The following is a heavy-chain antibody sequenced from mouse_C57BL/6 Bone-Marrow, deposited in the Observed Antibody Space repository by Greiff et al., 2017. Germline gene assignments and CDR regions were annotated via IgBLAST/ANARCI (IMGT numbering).Heavy chain of an antibody. CDR2: IGPGSGST. CDR3: ARVYYGYYYAMDY. D-gene: IGHD2-1*01. CDR1: GYTFTDYY. Sequence: VKLQESGAELVKPGASVKISCKASGYTFTDYYINWVKQRPGQDLEWIGKIGPGSGSTYYNEKFKGKATLTPDKSSSTAYMQLSSLTSEDSAVYFCARVYYGYYYAMDYWGQGTSVTVSS. V-gene: IGHV1-77*01. J-gene: IGHJ4*01.